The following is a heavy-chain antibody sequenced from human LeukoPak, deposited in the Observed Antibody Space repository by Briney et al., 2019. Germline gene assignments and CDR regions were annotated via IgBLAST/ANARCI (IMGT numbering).Heavy chain of an antibody. Sequence: GESLKISCEASGYSFTRYWIGWVRQMPGKGLEWMGIIYPGDFDTRYSPSFQGQVSISADKSISTTYLQWSSLKASDTATYYCARQVYGSGMAAFDYWGQGTLVTVSS. CDR1: GYSFTRYW. V-gene: IGHV5-51*01. J-gene: IGHJ4*02. CDR3: ARQVYGSGMAAFDY. CDR2: IYPGDFDT. D-gene: IGHD3-10*01.